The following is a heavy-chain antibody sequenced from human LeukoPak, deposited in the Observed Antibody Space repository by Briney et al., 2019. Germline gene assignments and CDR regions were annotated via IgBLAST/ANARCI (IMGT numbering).Heavy chain of an antibody. CDR3: AKGGRIRAVAVRLGY. J-gene: IGHJ4*02. CDR1: GFTFSSYG. CDR2: ISYDGSNK. V-gene: IGHV3-30*18. D-gene: IGHD6-19*01. Sequence: GGSLRLSCAASGFTFSSYGMHWVRQAPGKGLEWVAVISYDGSNKYYADSVKGRFTISRDNSKNTLYLQMNSLRAEDTAVYYCAKGGRIRAVAVRLGYWGQGTLVTVSS.